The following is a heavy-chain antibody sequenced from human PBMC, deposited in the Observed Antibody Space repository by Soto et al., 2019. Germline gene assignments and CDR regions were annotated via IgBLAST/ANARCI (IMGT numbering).Heavy chain of an antibody. CDR1: GGTFSSYT. J-gene: IGHJ4*02. Sequence: QVQLVQSGAEVKKPGSSVKVSCKASGGTFSSYTLSWVRQAPGQGLEWMGRIVPILAVPNYAQRFQGRVTITTDKATDTAYMELSSLTSEDTAVYYCARDRYAYGSGRTIDSWGQGTLVTVSS. CDR3: ARDRYAYGSGRTIDS. D-gene: IGHD3-10*01. V-gene: IGHV1-69*08. CDR2: IVPILAVP.